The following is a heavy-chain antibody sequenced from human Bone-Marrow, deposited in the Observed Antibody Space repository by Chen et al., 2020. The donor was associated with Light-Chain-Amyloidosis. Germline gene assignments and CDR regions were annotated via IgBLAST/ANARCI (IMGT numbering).Heavy chain of an antibody. CDR2: IKQCGSAK. V-gene: IGHV3-7*01. Sequence: EVQLVESGGGLVKPGGSLRLSCAASGFTFSSYWMSWVRQAPGKGLEWVDNIKQCGSAKYCVCSVKGRFTISRDNAKNSLYLRMNSLGAEYTAVYYWASGGSEKEAKLWFGELVFVDYWCQGTLFTVSS. D-gene: IGHD3-10*01. CDR1: GFTFSSYW. J-gene: IGHJ4*02. CDR3: ASGGSEKEAKLWFGELVFVDY.